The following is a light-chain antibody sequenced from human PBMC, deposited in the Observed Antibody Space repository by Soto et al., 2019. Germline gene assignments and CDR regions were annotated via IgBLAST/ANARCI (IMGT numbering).Light chain of an antibody. V-gene: IGLV2-23*01. CDR3: SSYAGATTWV. CDR1: AGDIGTYNL. Sequence: QSALTQPASVSGSPGQSITISCTGTAGDIGTYNLVSWYQQHPGRAPKLIIFEGNKRPSGVSNRFSASKSGNTASLAISGLQAEDEADYHCSSYAGATTWVFGGGTKLTVL. CDR2: EGN. J-gene: IGLJ3*02.